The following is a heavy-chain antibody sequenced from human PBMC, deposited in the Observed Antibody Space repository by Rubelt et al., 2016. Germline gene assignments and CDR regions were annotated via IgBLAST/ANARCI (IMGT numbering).Heavy chain of an antibody. V-gene: IGHV4-39*01. CDR3: ARHIRYSSGWSRFDY. D-gene: IGHD6-19*01. Sequence: QLQLQESGPGLVKPSETLSLTCTVSGGSISSSSYYWGWIRQPPGKGLEWIGSIYYSGSTYYNPSLKGRVNIPLETSKSQFSRKRSSVTAADTAVYYCARHIRYSSGWSRFDYWGQGTLVTVSS. CDR1: GGSISSSSYY. CDR2: IYYSGST. J-gene: IGHJ4*02.